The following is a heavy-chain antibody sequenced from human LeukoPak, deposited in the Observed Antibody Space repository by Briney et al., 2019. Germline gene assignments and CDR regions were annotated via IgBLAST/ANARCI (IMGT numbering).Heavy chain of an antibody. CDR2: ISGSGGST. CDR1: GFTFSSYA. V-gene: IGHV3-23*01. D-gene: IGHD2-2*01. Sequence: GGSLRLSCAASGFTFSSYAMSWVRQAPGKGLEWVSAISGSGGSTYYADSVKGRFTISRDNSKNTLYLQMNSLRAEDTAVYYCAKRSPRDIVVVPAALGYGMDVWGQGTTVTVCS. J-gene: IGHJ6*02. CDR3: AKRSPRDIVVVPAALGYGMDV.